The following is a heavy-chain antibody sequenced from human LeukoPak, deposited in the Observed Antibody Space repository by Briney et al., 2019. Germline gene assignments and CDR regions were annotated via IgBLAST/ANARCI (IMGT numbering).Heavy chain of an antibody. J-gene: IGHJ5*02. CDR3: ARARGVVIADNWFDP. CDR1: GGSFSGYY. Sequence: SETLSLTCAVYGGSFSGYYWSWIRQPPGKGLEWIGEINHSGSTNYNPSLKSRVTISVDTSKNQFSLKLSSVTAADTAVYYCARARGVVIADNWFDPWGQGTPVTVSS. CDR2: INHSGST. V-gene: IGHV4-34*01. D-gene: IGHD2-21*01.